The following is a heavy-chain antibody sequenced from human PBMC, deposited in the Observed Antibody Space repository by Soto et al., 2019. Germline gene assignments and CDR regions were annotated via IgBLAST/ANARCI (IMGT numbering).Heavy chain of an antibody. Sequence: EVQLLESGGDLVQPGGSLRLSCAASGFTFSNYDMSWVRQAPGKGLEWVSSISSSGSSTYYADSVKGRFTISRDNSKNSLYLRTSSMGAADTAVYHCARRDCGSGGNREVGAPAWAYGGQGNLVTVTS. CDR1: GFTFSNYD. D-gene: IGHD2-21*01. J-gene: IGHJ4*02. V-gene: IGHV3-23*01. CDR2: ISSSGSST. CDR3: ARRDCGSGGNREVGAPAWAY.